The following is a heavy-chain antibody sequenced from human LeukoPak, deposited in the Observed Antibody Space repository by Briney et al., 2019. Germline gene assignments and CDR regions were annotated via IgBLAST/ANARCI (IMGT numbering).Heavy chain of an antibody. D-gene: IGHD6-13*01. CDR2: IIPILGIA. V-gene: IGHV1-69*04. CDR3: ARDQGIAAVYDY. CDR1: GGTFSSYA. J-gene: IGHJ4*02. Sequence: SVKVSCKASGGTFSSYAISWMRQAPGQGLEWMGRIIPILGIANYAQKFQGRVTITADKSTSTAYMELSSLRSEDTAVYYCARDQGIAAVYDYWGQGTLVTVSS.